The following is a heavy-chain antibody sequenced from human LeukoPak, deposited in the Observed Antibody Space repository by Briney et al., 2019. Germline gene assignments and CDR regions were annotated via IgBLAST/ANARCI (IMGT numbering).Heavy chain of an antibody. CDR2: MNPSSGNT. Sequence: GASVIVSCKASGYSFTSYDINWVRQATGQGPEWIGWMNPSSGNTGYAQRFQGRVTMTRDTSTSTAYLELSSLTSDDTAVYYCAAHTYYYSSGSFGHWGQGTLVTVSS. CDR1: GYSFTSYD. J-gene: IGHJ4*02. CDR3: AAHTYYYSSGSFGH. D-gene: IGHD3-10*01. V-gene: IGHV1-8*01.